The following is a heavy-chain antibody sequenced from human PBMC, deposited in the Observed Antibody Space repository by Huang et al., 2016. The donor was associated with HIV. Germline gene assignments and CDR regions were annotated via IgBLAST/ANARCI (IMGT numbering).Heavy chain of an antibody. CDR2: IKSDGSST. V-gene: IGHV3-74*01. CDR1: GLTFSSYW. CDR3: ARDSQQWLVEDY. D-gene: IGHD6-19*01. Sequence: EVQLVESGGGLVQPGGSLRLSCAASGLTFSSYWMHWVRQAPGKGLVWVSRIKSDGSSTSYADTVKGRFTSSRDNAKNTLDLQMNSLRAEDTAVYYCARDSQQWLVEDYWGQGTLVTVSS. J-gene: IGHJ4*02.